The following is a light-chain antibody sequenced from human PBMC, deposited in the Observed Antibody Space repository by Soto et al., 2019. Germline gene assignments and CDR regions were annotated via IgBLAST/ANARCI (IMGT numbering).Light chain of an antibody. CDR2: AAS. Sequence: DIPMTQSPSSLSASVGDRVTISCRTSQSIGTYLNWYQHKPGTAPKLLIYAASTLQSGVPSRFTGSGFGTDFTLTISSLQPEDFATYYCQQCYSTRGTFGGGTKVEIK. J-gene: IGKJ4*01. V-gene: IGKV1-39*01. CDR1: QSIGTY. CDR3: QQCYSTRGT.